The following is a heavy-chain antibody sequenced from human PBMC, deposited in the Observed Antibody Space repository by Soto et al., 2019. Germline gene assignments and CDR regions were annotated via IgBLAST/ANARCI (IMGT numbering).Heavy chain of an antibody. Sequence: ASVKVSCKASGYTFTGYYIHWVRQAPGQGLEWLGWISPDDGNTEYEQKFQGRVTMTADTLTNNAYMELRSLKYDDTAVYYCARVEAPFGESLHWGQGTPVTVSS. D-gene: IGHD3-10*01. CDR1: GYTFTGYY. CDR3: ARVEAPFGESLH. V-gene: IGHV1-18*04. CDR2: ISPDDGNT. J-gene: IGHJ4*02.